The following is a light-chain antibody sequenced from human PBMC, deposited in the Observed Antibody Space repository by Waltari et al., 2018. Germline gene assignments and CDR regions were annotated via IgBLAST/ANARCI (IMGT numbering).Light chain of an antibody. CDR2: DVN. CDR3: SAFAGSNNFGV. CDR1: RRDIGASNF. J-gene: IGLJ3*02. Sequence: QSALTQPPSASGSPGPSVTIPCTGTRRDIGASNFVSRYQQRPGKAPRFLIYDVNKRPSGVSDRFSGSKSGNTASLTVSGLQPDDEATYYCSAFAGSNNFGVFGGGTKLTVL. V-gene: IGLV2-8*01.